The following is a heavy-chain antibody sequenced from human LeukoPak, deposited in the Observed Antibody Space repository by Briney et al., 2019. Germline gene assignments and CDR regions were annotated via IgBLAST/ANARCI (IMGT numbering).Heavy chain of an antibody. J-gene: IGHJ4*02. Sequence: SENLSLTCTVSGDSISSYNHYWGWIRQPPGKGLEWLGSICYGGSTHDNPSLKSRVTISVDTSKNQFSLRVTSATAADTAVYYCARMMYGNGWNRYYFDYWGQGTLVTVSS. D-gene: IGHD6-19*01. V-gene: IGHV4-39*01. CDR3: ARMMYGNGWNRYYFDY. CDR1: GDSISSYNHY. CDR2: ICYGGST.